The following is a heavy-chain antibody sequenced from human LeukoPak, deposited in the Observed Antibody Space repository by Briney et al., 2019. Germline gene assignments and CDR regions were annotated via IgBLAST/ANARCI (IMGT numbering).Heavy chain of an antibody. CDR2: IKQDGSEK. Sequence: AGGSLRLSCAASGFTFSSYWMSWVRQAPGKGLEWVANIKQDGSEKYYVDSVKGRFTISRDNAKNSLYLQMNSLRAEDTAVYYCARDSPSFIRYYYYGMDVWGQGTTVTVSS. CDR3: ARDSPSFIRYYYYGMDV. CDR1: GFTFSSYW. D-gene: IGHD3-10*01. J-gene: IGHJ6*02. V-gene: IGHV3-7*03.